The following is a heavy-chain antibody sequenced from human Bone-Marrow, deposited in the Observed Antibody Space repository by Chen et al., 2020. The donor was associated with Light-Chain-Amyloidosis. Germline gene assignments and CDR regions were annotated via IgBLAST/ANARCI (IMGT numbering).Heavy chain of an antibody. V-gene: IGHV4-31*01. CDR2: IYYSGST. J-gene: IGHJ6*03. Sequence: QVQLQESGPGLVKPSQTLSLTCTVSGGSISSGGYYWSWIRQHPGKVLEWIGYIYYSGSTYYNPSLKSQVTRSVDTSKNQFSLKLSSVTAADTAVYYCARGPSDYGDPYYYYYYMDVWGKGTTVTVSS. CDR1: GGSISSGGYY. D-gene: IGHD4-17*01. CDR3: ARGPSDYGDPYYYYYYMDV.